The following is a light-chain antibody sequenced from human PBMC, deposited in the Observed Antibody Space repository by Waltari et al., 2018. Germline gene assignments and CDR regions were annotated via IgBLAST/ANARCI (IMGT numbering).Light chain of an antibody. CDR2: GAS. CDR3: QQYGSSQIT. J-gene: IGKJ5*01. CDR1: QSVSSSY. V-gene: IGKV3-20*01. Sequence: EIVLTQSPGTLSLSPGERATLSCRASQSVSSSYVAWYQQKPGQAPRLLIYGASSRDTGIPDRFSGSGSGTDFTLTISRLEPEDFAVYYCQQYGSSQITFGQGTRLEIK.